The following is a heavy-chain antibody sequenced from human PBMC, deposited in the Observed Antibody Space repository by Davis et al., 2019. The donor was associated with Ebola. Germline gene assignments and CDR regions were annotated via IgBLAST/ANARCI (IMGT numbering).Heavy chain of an antibody. V-gene: IGHV3-30*03. CDR2: ISYDGSNK. CDR3: AQQLGDYGGNALRY. J-gene: IGHJ4*02. CDR1: GFTFRSYG. D-gene: IGHD4-23*01. Sequence: GESLKISCAASGFTFRSYGMHWVRQAPGKGLEWVAVISYDGSNKYYADSVKGRFTISRDNSKNTLYLQMNSLRAEDTAVYYCAQQLGDYGGNALRYWGQGTLVTVSS.